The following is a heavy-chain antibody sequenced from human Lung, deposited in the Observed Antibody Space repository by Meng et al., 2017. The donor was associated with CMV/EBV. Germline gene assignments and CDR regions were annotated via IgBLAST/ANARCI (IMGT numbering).Heavy chain of an antibody. CDR1: GHSVNNHNG. CDR3: LRRSGGTV. CDR2: IPHRGSS. Sequence: PLGESGTALAKLLAALSLTCSVSGHSVNNHNGWAWVRQPPGKGLEWIGEIPHRGSSAYNPSLKSRVSMSIDKSKNQFSLKLTSVTAADTAVYHCLRRSGGTVWGQGTLVTVSS. J-gene: IGHJ1*01. V-gene: IGHV4-4*02. D-gene: IGHD2-15*01.